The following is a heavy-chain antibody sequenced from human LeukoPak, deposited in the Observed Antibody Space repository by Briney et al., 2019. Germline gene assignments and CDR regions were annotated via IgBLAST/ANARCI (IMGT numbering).Heavy chain of an antibody. CDR1: GFTFSSYW. D-gene: IGHD3-22*01. V-gene: IGHV3-7*01. J-gene: IGHJ4*02. Sequence: PGGSLRLSCAASGFTFSSYWMSWVRQAPGKGLEWVANIKQDGSEKYYVDSVKGRFTISRDNAKNSLYLQMNSLRAEDTAVYYCAGYYYDSSGYYNYFDYWGQGTLVTVSS. CDR2: IKQDGSEK. CDR3: AGYYYDSSGYYNYFDY.